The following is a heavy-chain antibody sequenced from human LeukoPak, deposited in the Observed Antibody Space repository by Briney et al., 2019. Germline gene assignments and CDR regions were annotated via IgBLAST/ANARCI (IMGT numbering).Heavy chain of an antibody. D-gene: IGHD1-26*01. CDR2: ISYDGSNK. Sequence: PGGSLRLSCAASGFTFSSYGVHWVRQAPGKGLEWVAVISYDGSNKYYADSVKGRFTISRDNSKNTLFLQMNSLTAEDTAVYYCAKGEADLDYWGQGTLVTVSS. CDR1: GFTFSSYG. V-gene: IGHV3-30*18. CDR3: AKGEADLDY. J-gene: IGHJ4*02.